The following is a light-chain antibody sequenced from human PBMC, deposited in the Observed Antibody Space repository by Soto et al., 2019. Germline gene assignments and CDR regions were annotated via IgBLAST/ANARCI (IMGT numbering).Light chain of an antibody. CDR1: RDFSSGF. Sequence: EIVLTQSPGTLSLSPGERGTLGCRASRDFSSGFLAWYQQKPGQAPRLLIYGASTRATGIPDRFSGSGSGTDFTLTISSLEPEDFALYHCQQYGSATITFGQGTRLEI. CDR3: QQYGSATIT. V-gene: IGKV3-20*01. J-gene: IGKJ5*01. CDR2: GAS.